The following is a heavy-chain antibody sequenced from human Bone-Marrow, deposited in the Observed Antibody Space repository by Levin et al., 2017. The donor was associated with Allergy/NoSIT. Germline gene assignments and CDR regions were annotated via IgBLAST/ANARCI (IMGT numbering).Heavy chain of an antibody. CDR2: VSYDGSVK. CDR1: GFTFGTYS. CDR3: AREFYETGSSGFVRWFDP. V-gene: IGHV3-30*04. Sequence: SCVVSGFTFGTYSMNWVRQAPGKGLEWVAAVSYDGSVKHYRDSAKGRFTISRDNSKSTPYLDMSSLRPEDTAVYYCAREFYETGSSGFVRWFDPWGQGTLVTVSS. D-gene: IGHD3-10*01. J-gene: IGHJ5*02.